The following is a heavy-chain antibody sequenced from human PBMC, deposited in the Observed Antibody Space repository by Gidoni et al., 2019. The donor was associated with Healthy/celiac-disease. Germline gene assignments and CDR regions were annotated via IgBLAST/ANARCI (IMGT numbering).Heavy chain of an antibody. CDR2: ISYDGSNK. Sequence: QVQLVESGGGVVQPGRSLRLSCAASGFTFGSYAMHWVRQAPGKGLEWVAVISYDGSNKYYADSVKGRFTISRDNSKNTLYLQMNSLRAEDTAVYYCARAGIAVAGTQDAFDIWGQGTMVTVSS. D-gene: IGHD6-19*01. CDR3: ARAGIAVAGTQDAFDI. J-gene: IGHJ3*02. V-gene: IGHV3-30-3*01. CDR1: GFTFGSYA.